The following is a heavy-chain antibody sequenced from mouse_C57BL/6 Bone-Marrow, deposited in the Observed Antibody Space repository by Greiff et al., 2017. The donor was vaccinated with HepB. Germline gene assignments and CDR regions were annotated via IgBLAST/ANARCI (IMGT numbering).Heavy chain of an antibody. Sequence: QVHVKQSGAELARPGASVKLSCKASGYTFTSYGISWVKQRTGQGLEWIGEIYPRSGNTYYNEKFKGKATLTADKSSSTAYMELRSLTSEDSAVYFCARWNDGYYLIFDYWGQGTTLTVSS. CDR1: GYTFTSYG. D-gene: IGHD2-3*01. CDR2: IYPRSGNT. V-gene: IGHV1-81*01. CDR3: ARWNDGYYLIFDY. J-gene: IGHJ2*01.